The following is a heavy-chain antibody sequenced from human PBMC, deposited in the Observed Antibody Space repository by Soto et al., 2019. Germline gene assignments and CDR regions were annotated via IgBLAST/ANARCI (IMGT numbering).Heavy chain of an antibody. V-gene: IGHV4-59*01. CDR1: GGSISSYY. J-gene: IGHJ5*02. Sequence: SETLSLTCTVSGGSISSYYWSWIRQPPGKGLEWIGYIYYSGSTNYNPSLKSRVTISVDTSKNQFSLKLSSVTAADTAVYYCARDVGFGGVMLEGPNWFDPWGQGTLVTVSS. D-gene: IGHD3-16*01. CDR3: ARDVGFGGVMLEGPNWFDP. CDR2: IYYSGST.